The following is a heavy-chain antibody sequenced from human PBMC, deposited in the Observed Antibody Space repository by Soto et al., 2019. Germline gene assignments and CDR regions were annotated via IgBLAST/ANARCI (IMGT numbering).Heavy chain of an antibody. V-gene: IGHV4-31*03. J-gene: IGHJ4*02. Sequence: QVQLQESGPGLVKPSQTLSLTCTVSGGSISSGGYYWSWIRQHPGKGLEWIGYIYYGGSTYYNPSLKSRVTISVDTSKNQFSLKLSSVTAADTAVYYCARARVRGVICPYFDYWGQGTLVTVSS. CDR2: IYYGGST. D-gene: IGHD3-10*01. CDR3: ARARVRGVICPYFDY. CDR1: GGSISSGGYY.